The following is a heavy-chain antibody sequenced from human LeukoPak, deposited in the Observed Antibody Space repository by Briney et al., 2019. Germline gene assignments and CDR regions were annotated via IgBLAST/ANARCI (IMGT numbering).Heavy chain of an antibody. D-gene: IGHD5-24*01. J-gene: IGHJ3*02. V-gene: IGHV3-21*01. CDR2: ISSSSSYI. Sequence: GGSLRLSCAASGFTFISYSMNWVRQPPGKGLEWVSSISSSSSYIYYADSVKGRFTISRDNAKNSLYLQMNSLRAEDTAVYYCARSDGLRNAFDIWGQGTMVTVSS. CDR1: GFTFISYS. CDR3: ARSDGLRNAFDI.